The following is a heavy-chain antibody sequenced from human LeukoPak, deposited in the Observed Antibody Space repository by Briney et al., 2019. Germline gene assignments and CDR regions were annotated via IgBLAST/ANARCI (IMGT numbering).Heavy chain of an antibody. J-gene: IGHJ4*02. D-gene: IGHD2-2*01. Sequence: GGSLRLSCAASGFTFSDYYMSWVRQAPGKGLEWVANIKQDGSEKYYVDSVKGRFTISRDNAKNSLYLQMNSLRAEDTAVYYCARDQRYCSSSSCPWEPFDYWGQGTLVTVSS. CDR1: GFTFSDYY. CDR3: ARDQRYCSSSSCPWEPFDY. CDR2: IKQDGSEK. V-gene: IGHV3-7*05.